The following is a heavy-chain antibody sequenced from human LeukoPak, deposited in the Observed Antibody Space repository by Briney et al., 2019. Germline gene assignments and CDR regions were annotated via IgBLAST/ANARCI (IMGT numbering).Heavy chain of an antibody. CDR1: GYTFTSYY. D-gene: IGHD5-24*01. CDR2: INPSGGST. V-gene: IGHV1-46*01. CDR3: ARDVAGRRDGYNFDY. J-gene: IGHJ4*02. Sequence: GASVKVSCKASGYTFTSYYMHWVRQAPGQGLEWMGIINPSGGSTSYAQEFQGRVTMTRDTSTSTVYMELSSLRSEDTAVYYCARDVAGRRDGYNFDYWGQGTLVTVSS.